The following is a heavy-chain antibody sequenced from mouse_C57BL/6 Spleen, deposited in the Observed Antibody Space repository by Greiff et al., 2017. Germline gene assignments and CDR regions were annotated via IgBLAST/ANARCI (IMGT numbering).Heavy chain of an antibody. D-gene: IGHD5-1*01. CDR1: GYAFSSSW. V-gene: IGHV1-82*01. CDR3: AEYLEAMDY. CDR2: IYPGDGYT. Sequence: QVQLQQSGPELVKPGASVKISCKASGYAFSSSWMNWVKPRPGKGLEWIGRIYPGDGYTNYNGKFKGKATLTADESSSTAYMQRSRQTSEDAAVYFCAEYLEAMDYWGQGTSVTVSS. J-gene: IGHJ4*01.